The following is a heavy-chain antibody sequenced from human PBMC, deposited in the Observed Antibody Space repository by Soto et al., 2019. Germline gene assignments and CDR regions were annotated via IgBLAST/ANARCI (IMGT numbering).Heavy chain of an antibody. J-gene: IGHJ5*02. D-gene: IGHD3-10*01. V-gene: IGHV1-2*04. CDR2: IDPHSGGT. CDR1: GYTFTGYY. Sequence: GASVKVSCKASGYTFTGYYIHWLRRAPGQGLEWMGWIDPHSGGTNYAQKFQGWVTMTRDTSISTAYMELRRLRTDDTAVYYCARVFDYYRTGNGRNWFDHWGQGTLVTVSS. CDR3: ARVFDYYRTGNGRNWFDH.